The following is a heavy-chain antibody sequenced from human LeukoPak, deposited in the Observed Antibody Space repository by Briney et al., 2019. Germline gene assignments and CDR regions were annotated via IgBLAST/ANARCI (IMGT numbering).Heavy chain of an antibody. V-gene: IGHV1-18*01. CDR2: ISAYNGNT. J-gene: IGHJ5*02. CDR1: GYTFTSYG. CDR3: ARVTFDYGDYGGKYNWFDP. Sequence: ASVKVSCKASGYTFTSYGISWVRQAPGQGLEWMGWISAYNGNTNYAQKLQGRVTMTTDTSTSTAYMELRSLRSDDTAVYYSARVTFDYGDYGGKYNWFDPWGQGTLVTVSS. D-gene: IGHD4-17*01.